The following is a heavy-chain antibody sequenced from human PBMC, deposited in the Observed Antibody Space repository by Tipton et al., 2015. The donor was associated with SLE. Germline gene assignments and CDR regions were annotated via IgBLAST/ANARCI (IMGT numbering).Heavy chain of an antibody. V-gene: IGHV3-23*01. J-gene: IGHJ4*02. CDR1: GFNFWTSS. D-gene: IGHD6-13*01. CDR2: ISGGIITT. CDR3: AKYGQQLAFDY. Sequence: SLRLSCAASGFNFWTSSMSWVRQAPGKGLEWVSAISGGIITTDYADSVKGQFTISRDNSKRMVYLQMDGLRVDDTAVYYCAKYGQQLAFDYWGQGTLVTVS.